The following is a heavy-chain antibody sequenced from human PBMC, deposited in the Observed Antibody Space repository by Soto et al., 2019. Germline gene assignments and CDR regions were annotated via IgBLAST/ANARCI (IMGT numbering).Heavy chain of an antibody. J-gene: IGHJ2*01. CDR2: IYYSGST. CDR1: GGSISSSSYY. D-gene: IGHD3-22*01. Sequence: QLQLQESGPGLVKPSETLSLTCTVSGGSISSSSYYWGWIRQPPGKGLEWIGSIYYSGSTYYNPSLKSRVTISVDTSKNQFSLKLSSVTAADTAVYYCARLSDYYDSSVELETVPWYFDLWGRGTLVTVSS. V-gene: IGHV4-39*01. CDR3: ARLSDYYDSSVELETVPWYFDL.